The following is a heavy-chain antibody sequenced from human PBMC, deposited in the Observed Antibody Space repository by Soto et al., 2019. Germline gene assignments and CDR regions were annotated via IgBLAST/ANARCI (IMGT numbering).Heavy chain of an antibody. J-gene: IGHJ4*02. CDR2: IIPIFGPA. D-gene: IGHD1-7*01. CDR1: GGTFSSYA. Sequence: QVQLVQSGAEVRKPGSSVRVSCRASGGTFSSYAINWVRQAPGQGLEWMGGIIPIFGPANYAQRFQGRVTITADESTSTAYMELSSPRSEDTAVYFCARDTVTGTTPYLFDYWGQGTLVTVSS. V-gene: IGHV1-69*01. CDR3: ARDTVTGTTPYLFDY.